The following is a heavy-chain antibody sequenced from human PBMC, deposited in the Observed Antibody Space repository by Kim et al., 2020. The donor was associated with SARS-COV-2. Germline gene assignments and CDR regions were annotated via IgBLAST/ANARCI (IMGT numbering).Heavy chain of an antibody. V-gene: IGHV6-1*01. D-gene: IGHD6-19*01. CDR3: ARSIDGWYGDY. J-gene: IGHJ4*02. CDR2: N. Sequence: NDYAVYVKSRITISPYTSKNQFSLQLNSVTPEDTAVYYCARSIDGWYGDYWGQGTLVTVSS.